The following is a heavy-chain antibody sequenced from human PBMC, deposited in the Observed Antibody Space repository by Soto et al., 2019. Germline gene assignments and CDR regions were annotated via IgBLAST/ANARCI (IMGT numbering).Heavy chain of an antibody. Sequence: EAQLLESVGGLVQPGWSLRLSCVVSGLTFSNYIMSWVRQAPGKGLEWVSTISGSGGPTYYVDSVKGRFTISRDNSKNTLYFQLNSLRAEDTAVYYCSKGWGDFWGQGTLVTVSS. CDR3: SKGWGDF. D-gene: IGHD3-16*01. J-gene: IGHJ4*02. V-gene: IGHV3-23*01. CDR2: ISGSGGPT. CDR1: GLTFSNYI.